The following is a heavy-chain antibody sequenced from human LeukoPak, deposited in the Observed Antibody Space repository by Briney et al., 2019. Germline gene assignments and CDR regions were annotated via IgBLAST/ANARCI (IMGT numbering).Heavy chain of an antibody. CDR2: ISSSSSYI. CDR1: GFTFSSYS. D-gene: IGHD6-19*01. J-gene: IGHJ4*02. Sequence: GGSLRLSCAASGFTFSSYSMNWVRQAPGKGLEWVSSISSSSSYIYYADSVKGRFTISRDNAKTSLYLQMNSLRAEDTAVYYCARDRRVAGDDYWGQGTLVTVSS. V-gene: IGHV3-21*01. CDR3: ARDRRVAGDDY.